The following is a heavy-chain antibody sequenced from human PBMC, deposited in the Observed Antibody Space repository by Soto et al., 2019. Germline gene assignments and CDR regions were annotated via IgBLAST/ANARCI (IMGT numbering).Heavy chain of an antibody. CDR1: GGALRSGSDY. Sequence: PERLSLTSTLSGGALRSGSDYWCWSRQPPGKGLEWIGYIYHGGATTYNASLKSRVTISVDTSKNQFFLKVNSVTAADTAVYFCARDSSGRHDYWGQGTPVTVS. CDR3: ARDSSGRHDY. J-gene: IGHJ4*02. V-gene: IGHV4-61*01. D-gene: IGHD3-22*01. CDR2: IYHGGAT.